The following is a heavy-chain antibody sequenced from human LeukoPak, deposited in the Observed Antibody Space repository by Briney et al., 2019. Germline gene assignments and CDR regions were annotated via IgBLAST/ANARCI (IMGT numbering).Heavy chain of an antibody. J-gene: IGHJ6*03. V-gene: IGHV3-33*01. CDR3: ARDNYGGTPDYYYYYYMDV. Sequence: GGSLRLSCAASGFTFRTYGMHWVRQAPGKGLQWVAVIWYDGSNKYYANSVKGRFTISRDNSENTLYLQMNSLRAEDTAVYYCARDNYGGTPDYYYYYYMDVWGKGTTVTVSS. CDR1: GFTFRTYG. CDR2: IWYDGSNK. D-gene: IGHD4-23*01.